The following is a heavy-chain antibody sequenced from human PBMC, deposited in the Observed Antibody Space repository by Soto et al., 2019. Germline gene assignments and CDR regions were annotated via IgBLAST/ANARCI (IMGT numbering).Heavy chain of an antibody. CDR2: IYSGGST. D-gene: IGHD4-17*01. V-gene: IGHV3-53*01. CDR3: ARVDYGDYGWYFDL. Sequence: EVQLVESGGGLIQPGGSLRLSCAASGFTVTNKYMTWVRQAPGKGLEWVSVIYSGGSTSYADSVKGRFTISRDNSKNILYLQMHSLRAEDTAVYYCARVDYGDYGWYFDLWGRGILVTVSS. J-gene: IGHJ2*01. CDR1: GFTVTNKY.